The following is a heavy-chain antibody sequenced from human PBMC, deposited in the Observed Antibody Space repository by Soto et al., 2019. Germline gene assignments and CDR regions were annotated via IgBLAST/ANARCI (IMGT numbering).Heavy chain of an antibody. V-gene: IGHV1-69*01. D-gene: IGHD2-2*01. CDR1: GGTFSSYF. CDR3: TRETPSAAAAYYYYGLGA. Sequence: QVQLVQSGAEVKKAGSSVKVSCKVSGGTFSSYFINWVRQAPGQGLEWVGGIIPVFGTASYAEKFQGRVTITADESTSTAYMELSRLRSDDTAFDYCTRETPSAAAAYYYYGLGAWGEGTTVTVPS. CDR2: IIPVFGTA. J-gene: IGHJ6*04.